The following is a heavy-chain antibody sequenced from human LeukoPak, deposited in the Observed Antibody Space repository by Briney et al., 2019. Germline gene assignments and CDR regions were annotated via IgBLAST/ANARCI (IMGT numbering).Heavy chain of an antibody. V-gene: IGHV4-59*01. CDR2: IYYSGST. CDR1: GGSISSYY. D-gene: IGHD5-24*01. Sequence: SETLSLTCTVSGGSISSYYWSWIRQPPGKGLEWIGYIYYSGSTNYNPSLKSRVTISVDTSKNQFSLKLSSVTAADTAVYYCARDSGDGQTDYWGQGTLVTVSS. J-gene: IGHJ4*02. CDR3: ARDSGDGQTDY.